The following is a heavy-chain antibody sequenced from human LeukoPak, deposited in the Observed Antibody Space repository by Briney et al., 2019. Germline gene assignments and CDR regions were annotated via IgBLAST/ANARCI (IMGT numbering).Heavy chain of an antibody. CDR2: IYHSGST. D-gene: IGHD4-23*01. CDR3: ARDMGTTVVPGILDAFDI. V-gene: IGHV4-30-2*01. J-gene: IGHJ3*02. CDR1: GGSISSGGYS. Sequence: SETLSLTCAVSGGSISSGGYSWSWIRQPPGKGLEWIGYIYHSGSTYYNPSLKSRVTISVDRSKNQFSLKLSSVTAADTAVYYCARDMGTTVVPGILDAFDIWGQGTMVTVSS.